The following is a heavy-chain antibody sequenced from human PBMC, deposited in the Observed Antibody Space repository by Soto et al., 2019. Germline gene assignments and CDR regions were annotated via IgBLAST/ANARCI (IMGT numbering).Heavy chain of an antibody. CDR2: ISSISSYI. CDR3: ARDPGGKEYNSSSGVSAAQGSYYYGMDI. J-gene: IGHJ6*02. Sequence: PGGFLGLSGAAFGFTFRSYSMNWVRQAPGKGLEWVSSISSISSYICYADSVTGRFNIYRDNAKNALYPKMNSLRAEATAVYYCARDPGGKEYNSSSGVSAAQGSYYYGMDIWGQGTTVTVSS. D-gene: IGHD6-6*01. CDR1: GFTFRSYS. V-gene: IGHV3-21*01.